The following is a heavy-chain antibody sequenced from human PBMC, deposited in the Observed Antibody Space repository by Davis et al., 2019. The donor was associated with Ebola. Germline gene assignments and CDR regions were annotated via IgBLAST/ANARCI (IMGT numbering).Heavy chain of an antibody. D-gene: IGHD6-19*01. Sequence: GESLKISCAASGLSVSSNFMSWVRQAPGKGLEWVAVISYDGSKKYYADSVKGRFTISRDNSKNTLYLQMNSLRVEDTAIYYCAKDTSNVWFDVWGPGTMVTVSS. CDR2: ISYDGSKK. CDR1: GLSVSSNF. V-gene: IGHV3-30*18. CDR3: AKDTSNVWFDV. J-gene: IGHJ3*01.